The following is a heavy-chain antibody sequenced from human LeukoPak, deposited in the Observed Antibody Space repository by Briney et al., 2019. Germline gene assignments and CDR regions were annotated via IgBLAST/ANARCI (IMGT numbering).Heavy chain of an antibody. CDR3: TTGIRGD. J-gene: IGHJ4*02. D-gene: IGHD3-10*01. CDR2: IASKTDGGAT. Sequence: GGSLRLSCAASGFTVSSNYMSWVRQAPGEGLDWVGRIASKTDGGATDYAAPVKGRFTISRDDSKNTLNLQMNSLKTEDTAVYYCTTGIRGDWGQGTLVTVSS. CDR1: GFTVSSNY. V-gene: IGHV3-15*04.